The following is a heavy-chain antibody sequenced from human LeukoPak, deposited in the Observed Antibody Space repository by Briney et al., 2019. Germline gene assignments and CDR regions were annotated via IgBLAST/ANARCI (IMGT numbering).Heavy chain of an antibody. CDR3: GKCVWGVAAADAFDS. CDR1: GFTFSSYA. Sequence: GGALRLSCAASGFTFSSYAMSWVPPAPGKGLEWVSAISGSGGSTYYADSVKGRFTISRDNFKKTLYLQKNSLRAEDTAGCFSGKCVWGVAAADAFDSWVEGTMVTVRS. J-gene: IGHJ3*02. CDR2: ISGSGGST. D-gene: IGHD6-13*01. V-gene: IGHV3-23*01.